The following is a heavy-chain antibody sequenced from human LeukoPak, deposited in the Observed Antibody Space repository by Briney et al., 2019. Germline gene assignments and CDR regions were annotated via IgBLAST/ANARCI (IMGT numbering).Heavy chain of an antibody. CDR2: IYPGDSDT. CDR3: ARLRAFGESHPFDY. V-gene: IGHV5-51*01. Sequence: GGSLQISCEGSGYPFTTYWIGWVRRLPGKGLEGVGIIYPGDSDTRYSPSFQGQVTISVDKSIRTAYLQWSSLQASDTAMYYCARLRAFGESHPFDYWGQGTLVTVSS. J-gene: IGHJ4*02. D-gene: IGHD3-10*01. CDR1: GYPFTTYW.